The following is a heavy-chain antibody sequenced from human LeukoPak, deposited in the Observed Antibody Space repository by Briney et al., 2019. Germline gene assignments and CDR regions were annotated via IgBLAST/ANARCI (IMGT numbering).Heavy chain of an antibody. CDR3: AREVVWGGYYYGFDY. J-gene: IGHJ4*02. CDR1: GYTFTSYD. Sequence: ASVTVSCKASGYTFTSYDINWVRQAAGQGLEWMGWMNPNSGNTVYAQKFQGRVTITRNTSIRTAYMELSSLRSGDTAVYYCAREVVWGGYYYGFDYWGQGTLVTVSS. D-gene: IGHD3-10*01. V-gene: IGHV1-8*03. CDR2: MNPNSGNT.